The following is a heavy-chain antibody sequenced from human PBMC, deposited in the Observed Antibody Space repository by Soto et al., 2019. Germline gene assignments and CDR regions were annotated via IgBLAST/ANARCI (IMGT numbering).Heavy chain of an antibody. V-gene: IGHV3-30-3*01. CDR1: GFTFSSYT. CDR3: ARDYSAYGLDV. J-gene: IGHJ6*02. CDR2: ISYDGSTK. D-gene: IGHD2-15*01. Sequence: QVQLVESGGGVVQPGRSLRLSCAASGFTFSSYTMHWVRQAPGKGLEWVAVISYDGSTKYYTDSVKGRFTISRDNSKNTLYLQMNSLRPEDTAVYYCARDYSAYGLDVWGQGTTVTVSS.